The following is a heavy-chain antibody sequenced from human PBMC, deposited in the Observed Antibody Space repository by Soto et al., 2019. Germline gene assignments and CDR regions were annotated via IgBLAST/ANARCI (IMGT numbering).Heavy chain of an antibody. CDR2: ISYDGSNK. CDR3: ARSGGSYFGPFDS. J-gene: IGHJ4*02. D-gene: IGHD1-26*01. Sequence: PGGSLRLSCAASGFTFRRYTMHWVRQAPGKGLEWVAVISYDGSNKYYADYVKGRFTISRDNSKNTLYVQMNRLRAEDTAVFYCARSGGSYFGPFDSWGQGTLVTVSS. CDR1: GFTFRRYT. V-gene: IGHV3-30-3*01.